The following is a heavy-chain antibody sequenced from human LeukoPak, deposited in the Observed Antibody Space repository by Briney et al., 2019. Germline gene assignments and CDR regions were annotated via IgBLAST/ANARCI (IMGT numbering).Heavy chain of an antibody. CDR2: ISYDGSEK. CDR1: GFTFISYA. D-gene: IGHD6-13*01. Sequence: LGGSLRLSCAASGFTFISYAMHWVRQAPGKGLEWVAVISYDGSEKYYADSVKGRFTVSRDNSKNTLYLQMNSLRAEDTAVYYCAKDSGSYSNSGNFDYWGQGTLVTVSS. V-gene: IGHV3-30*04. J-gene: IGHJ4*02. CDR3: AKDSGSYSNSGNFDY.